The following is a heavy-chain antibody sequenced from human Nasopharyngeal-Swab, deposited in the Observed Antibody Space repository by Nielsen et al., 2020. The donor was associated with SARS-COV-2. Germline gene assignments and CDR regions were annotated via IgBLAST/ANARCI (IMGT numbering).Heavy chain of an antibody. J-gene: IGHJ3*02. V-gene: IGHV4-34*01. D-gene: IGHD2-15*01. Sequence: WIRQPPGKGLEWIGEINHSGSTNYNPSLKSRVTISVDTSKNQFSLKLSSVTAADTAVYYCARGGGVPGGSLGRFAQPDAFDIWGQGTMVT. CDR2: INHSGST. CDR3: ARGGGVPGGSLGRFAQPDAFDI.